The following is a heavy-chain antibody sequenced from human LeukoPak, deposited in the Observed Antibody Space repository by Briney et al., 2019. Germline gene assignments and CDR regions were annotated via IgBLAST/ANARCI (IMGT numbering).Heavy chain of an antibody. Sequence: PSETLSLTCTVSGGSMTKYYWNWIQQPPGKGLEWIGYIYYSGSTIYNPSLKSRVTISVDTSKNQFSLRLNSVTAADTAVYYCARDDWIPGYCSSSSNCLDAFDIWGQGTMVTVSS. CDR3: ARDDWIPGYCSSSSNCLDAFDI. CDR1: GGSMTKYY. J-gene: IGHJ3*02. CDR2: IYYSGST. V-gene: IGHV4-59*01. D-gene: IGHD2-2*03.